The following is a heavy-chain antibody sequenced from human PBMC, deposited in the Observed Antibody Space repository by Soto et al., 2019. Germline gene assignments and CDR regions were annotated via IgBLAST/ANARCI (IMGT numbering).Heavy chain of an antibody. CDR2: INAGTGNT. V-gene: IGHV1-3*01. D-gene: IGHD2-2*01. CDR1: GYTFPNYA. CDR3: ASTHTSSNVYC. J-gene: IGHJ4*02. Sequence: ASVKVSCQASGYTFPNYAMHWMRQAPGQRFEWMGWINAGTGNTKYSQKLQDRVTITRATSASTAYMELSRLRSENTAGYYCASTHTSSNVYCWGQGCLVGVSS.